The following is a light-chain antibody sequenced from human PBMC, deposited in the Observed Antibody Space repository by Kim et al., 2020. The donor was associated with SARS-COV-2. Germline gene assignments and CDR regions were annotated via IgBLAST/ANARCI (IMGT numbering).Light chain of an antibody. J-gene: IGLJ3*02. CDR3: QAWDSSTAGWV. CDR2: QDS. V-gene: IGLV3-1*01. Sequence: SPGQTASITCSGDKLGEKYACWYRQKPGQAPVLVIYQDSKRPSGIPERFSGSNSGNAATLTISGTQAMDEADYYCQAWDSSTAGWVFGGGTQLTVL. CDR1: KLGEKY.